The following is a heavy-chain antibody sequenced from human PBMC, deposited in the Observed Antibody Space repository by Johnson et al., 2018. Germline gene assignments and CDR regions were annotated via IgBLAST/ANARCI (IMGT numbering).Heavy chain of an antibody. Sequence: VQLQESGGGLVKXGRSLRLSCAASGFTFGDYAMSWFRQAPGKGLEWVGFIRRRTYGGTTEYDESVKGRFTISRDDSKRIAYLQMNSLKTEDTAVYYCSRDRGDYVYYMDVWGKGTTVTVSS. CDR2: IRRRTYGGTT. J-gene: IGHJ6*03. D-gene: IGHD5-24*01. V-gene: IGHV3-49*05. CDR1: GFTFGDYA. CDR3: SRDRGDYVYYMDV.